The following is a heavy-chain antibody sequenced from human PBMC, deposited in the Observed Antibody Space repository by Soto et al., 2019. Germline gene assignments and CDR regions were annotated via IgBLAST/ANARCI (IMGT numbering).Heavy chain of an antibody. D-gene: IGHD4-17*01. CDR2: ISSSSSTI. J-gene: IGHJ6*02. Sequence: PGGSLRLSCAASGFTFSSYSMNWVRQAPGKGLEWVSYISSSSSTIYYADSVKGRFTISRDNAKNSLYLQMNSLRDEDTAVYYCARDADYGGNSYYYYYGMDVWGQGTTVTVSS. V-gene: IGHV3-48*02. CDR1: GFTFSSYS. CDR3: ARDADYGGNSYYYYYGMDV.